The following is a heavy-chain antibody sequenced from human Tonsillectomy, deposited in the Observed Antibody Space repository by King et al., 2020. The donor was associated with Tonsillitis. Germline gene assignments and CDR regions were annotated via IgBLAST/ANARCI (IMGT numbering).Heavy chain of an antibody. CDR1: GYDFRIYG. CDR3: ARERRIVGAYFDY. V-gene: IGHV1-18*04. Sequence: AQLVQSGPEVKKPGASVTVSCKASGYDFRIYGLSWVRQAPGQGPEWMGWISVYNGDTKYAQKFQGRVTITTDTSTTTAYMHLRNLKSDDTAVYYCARERRIVGAYFDYGGQGTLVTVSS. D-gene: IGHD1-26*01. CDR2: ISVYNGDT. J-gene: IGHJ4*02.